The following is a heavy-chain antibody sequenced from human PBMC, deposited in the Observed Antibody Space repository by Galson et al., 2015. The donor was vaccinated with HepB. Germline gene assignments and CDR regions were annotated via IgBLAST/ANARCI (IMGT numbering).Heavy chain of an antibody. CDR2: ISYDGSNK. D-gene: IGHD6-13*01. V-gene: IGHV3-30-3*01. Sequence: SLRLSCAASGFTFSSYAMHWVRQAPGKGLEWVAVISYDGSNKYYADSVKGRFTISRDNSKNTLYLQMNSLRAEDTAVYYCFIAGRYSSSWLTGYYYYGMDVWGQGTTVTVSS. CDR1: GFTFSSYA. CDR3: FIAGRYSSSWLTGYYYYGMDV. J-gene: IGHJ6*02.